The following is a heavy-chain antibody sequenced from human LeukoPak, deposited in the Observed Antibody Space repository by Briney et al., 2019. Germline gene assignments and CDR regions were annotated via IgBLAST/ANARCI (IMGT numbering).Heavy chain of an antibody. J-gene: IGHJ4*02. Sequence: GGSLRLSCAASGFTFSSYWMSWVRQAPGKGLEWVANIKQDGSENYYVDSVKGRFTISRDNVKNSLYLQMNSLRAEDTAVYYCARDLYYDILTGYYEGGEVDYWGQGTLVTVSS. CDR3: ARDLYYDILTGYYEGGEVDY. CDR1: GFTFSSYW. CDR2: IKQDGSEN. V-gene: IGHV3-7*01. D-gene: IGHD3-9*01.